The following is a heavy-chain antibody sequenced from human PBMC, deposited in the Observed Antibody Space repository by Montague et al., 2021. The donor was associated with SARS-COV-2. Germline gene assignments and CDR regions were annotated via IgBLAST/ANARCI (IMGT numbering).Heavy chain of an antibody. CDR1: GFTFRSYG. J-gene: IGHJ4*02. CDR2: ITGSGGST. D-gene: IGHD3-22*01. V-gene: IGHV3-23*01. CDR3: AKGYYYDTSGYLHPFDY. Sequence: SLRLSCAASGFTFRSYGMSWVRQAPGKGLEWVSGITGSGGSTYYADSVKGRFTISRDNSKNTLYLQMNSLRAEDTAVYYCAKGYYYDTSGYLHPFDYWGQGTLVTVSP.